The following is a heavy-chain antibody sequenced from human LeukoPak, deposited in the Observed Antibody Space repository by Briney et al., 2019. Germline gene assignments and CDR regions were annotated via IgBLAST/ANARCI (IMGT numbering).Heavy chain of an antibody. Sequence: SETLSLTCAVYGGSFSGYYWSWIRQPPGKGLEWIGEINHSGSTNYNPSLKSRVTISVDTSKNQFSLKLSSVTAADTAVYYCAIVVVAATHNWFGPWGQGTLVTVSS. CDR2: INHSGST. CDR1: GGSFSGYY. J-gene: IGHJ5*02. CDR3: AIVVVAATHNWFGP. D-gene: IGHD2-15*01. V-gene: IGHV4-34*01.